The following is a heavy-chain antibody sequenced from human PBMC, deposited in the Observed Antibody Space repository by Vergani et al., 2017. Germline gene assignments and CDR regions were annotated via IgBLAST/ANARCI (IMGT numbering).Heavy chain of an antibody. CDR2: ISGSGGST. Sequence: EVQLLDSGGGLVQPGGSLRLSCAASGFTFSSYAMSWVRQAPGKGLEWVSTISGSGGSTYFADSVKGRFTISRDNSKNTLYLQMNSLRAEDIAVYYCAREYGDYETYYFDYWGQGTLVTVSS. J-gene: IGHJ4*02. CDR1: GFTFSSYA. V-gene: IGHV3-23*01. D-gene: IGHD4-17*01. CDR3: AREYGDYETYYFDY.